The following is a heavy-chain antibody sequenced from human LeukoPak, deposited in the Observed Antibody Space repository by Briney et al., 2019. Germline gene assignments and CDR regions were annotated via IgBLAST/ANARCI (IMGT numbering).Heavy chain of an antibody. D-gene: IGHD3-22*01. V-gene: IGHV3-21*01. J-gene: IGHJ4*02. CDR3: ARIFYYDSSGLNFDY. Sequence: GESLKISCTVSGFPFGDYHMTWFRQAPGKGLEWVSSISSSSSYIYYADSVKGRFTISRDNAKNSLYLQMNSLRAEDTAVYYCARIFYYDSSGLNFDYWGQGTLVTVSS. CDR1: GFPFGDYH. CDR2: ISSSSSYI.